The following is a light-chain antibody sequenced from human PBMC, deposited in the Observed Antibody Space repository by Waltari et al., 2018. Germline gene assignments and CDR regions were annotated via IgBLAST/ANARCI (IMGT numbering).Light chain of an antibody. J-gene: IGKJ2*01. V-gene: IGKV1-13*02. Sequence: AVQLPQSPSSLSASVGDRVSITCRASQDISNALAWYQQKAGKPPKLLIYDASTLESGVPSKFSGSGSGTYFTLTISSLQPEDFATYYCQHFNSYPPWTFGQGTNLEI. CDR3: QHFNSYPPWT. CDR1: QDISNA. CDR2: DAS.